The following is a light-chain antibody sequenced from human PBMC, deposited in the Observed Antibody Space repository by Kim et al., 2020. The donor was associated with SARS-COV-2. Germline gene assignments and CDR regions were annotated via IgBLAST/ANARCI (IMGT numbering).Light chain of an antibody. CDR1: QRVLYSSNNKNY. Sequence: DIVMTQSPDSLAVSLGERATINCKSSQRVLYSSNNKNYIAWYQHKPGQPPKLLIYWASTRQSGVPDRFSGSASGTDFTLTISSLQAEDVAVYYCQQYFSTLPTFGQGTQVDIK. V-gene: IGKV4-1*01. CDR2: WAS. CDR3: QQYFSTLPT. J-gene: IGKJ1*01.